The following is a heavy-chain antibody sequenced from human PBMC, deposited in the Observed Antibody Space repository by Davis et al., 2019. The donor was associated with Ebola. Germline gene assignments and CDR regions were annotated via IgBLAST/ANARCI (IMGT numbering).Heavy chain of an antibody. D-gene: IGHD3-22*01. J-gene: IGHJ3*02. CDR1: GFTFSAYH. V-gene: IGHV3-23*01. CDR3: AKEPSSGYAFDI. CDR2: IRDSEVT. Sequence: PGGSLRLSCAASGFTFSAYHMNWVRQAPGKGLEWVANIRDSEVTYYADSVEGRFTISRDNSKSTLYLQMDSLRAEDTALYYCAKEPSSGYAFDIWGQGTMVTVSS.